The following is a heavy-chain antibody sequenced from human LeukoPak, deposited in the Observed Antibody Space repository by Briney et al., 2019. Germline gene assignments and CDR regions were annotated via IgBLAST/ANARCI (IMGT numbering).Heavy chain of an antibody. J-gene: IGHJ2*01. CDR3: ARDRGQDTAMVSGNWYFDL. D-gene: IGHD5-18*01. V-gene: IGHV1-46*01. CDR1: GYTFTGRY. Sequence: ASVKVSCKASGYTFTGRYVHWVRQAPGQGLEWMGIINPSGGSTSYAQKFQGRVTMTRDTSTSTVYMELSSLRSEDTAVYYCARDRGQDTAMVSGNWYFDLWGRGTLVTVSS. CDR2: INPSGGST.